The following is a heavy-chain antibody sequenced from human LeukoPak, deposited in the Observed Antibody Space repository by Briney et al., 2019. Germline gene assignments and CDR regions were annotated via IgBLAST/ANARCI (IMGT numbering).Heavy chain of an antibody. D-gene: IGHD1-1*01. J-gene: IGHJ5*02. V-gene: IGHV1-24*01. CDR3: ATATPTTGWFDP. Sequence: ASVKVSCKVSGYTLTELSMHWVRQAPGTGRERGGGFDPEDGETIYAQKFQGRVTMTEDTSTDTAYMELSSLRSEDTAVYYCATATPTTGWFDPWGRGTLVTVSS. CDR1: GYTLTELS. CDR2: FDPEDGET.